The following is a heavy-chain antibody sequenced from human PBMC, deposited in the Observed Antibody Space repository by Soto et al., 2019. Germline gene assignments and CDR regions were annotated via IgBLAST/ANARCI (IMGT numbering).Heavy chain of an antibody. J-gene: IGHJ6*02. CDR3: AREGFISYDYGDYVQNRGYHYYYGMDV. V-gene: IGHV1-18*01. D-gene: IGHD4-17*01. CDR2: ISAYNGNT. Sequence: ASVKVSCKASGYTFTSYGISWVRQAPGQGLEWMGWISAYNGNTNYAQKLQGRVTMTTDTSTSTAYMELRSLRSDDTAVYYCAREGFISYDYGDYVQNRGYHYYYGMDVWGQGTTVTVSS. CDR1: GYTFTSYG.